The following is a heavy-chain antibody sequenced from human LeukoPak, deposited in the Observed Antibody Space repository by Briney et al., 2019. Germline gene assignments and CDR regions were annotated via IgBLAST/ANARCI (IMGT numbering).Heavy chain of an antibody. CDR2: IRYDGSNK. Sequence: PGRSLRLSCAASGFTFSSYGMHWVRQAPGKGLEWVAFIRYDGSNKYYADSVKGRFTISRDNSKNTLYLQMNSLRAEDTAVYYCAKCRRSYYGSGSYRDYYGMDVWGQGTTVTVSS. CDR1: GFTFSSYG. J-gene: IGHJ6*02. D-gene: IGHD3-10*01. CDR3: AKCRRSYYGSGSYRDYYGMDV. V-gene: IGHV3-30*02.